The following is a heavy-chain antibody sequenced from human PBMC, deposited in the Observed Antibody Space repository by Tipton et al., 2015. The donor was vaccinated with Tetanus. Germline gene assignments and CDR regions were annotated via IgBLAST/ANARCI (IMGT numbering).Heavy chain of an antibody. V-gene: IGHV5-51*01. J-gene: IGHJ4*02. CDR1: GYNFSYYS. Sequence: VQLVQSGAEVRKPGESLKISCQGSGYNFSYYSIGWVRQMPGKGLEWMGVIYPGDSSTIYSPSFQGLVTISVDKSINTTYLRWTSLKASDSAMYYCARQKGYWGQGTLVTVSS. CDR2: IYPGDSST. CDR3: ARQKGY.